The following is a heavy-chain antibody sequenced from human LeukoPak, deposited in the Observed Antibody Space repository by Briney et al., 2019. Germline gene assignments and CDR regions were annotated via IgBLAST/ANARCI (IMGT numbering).Heavy chain of an antibody. D-gene: IGHD3-3*01. V-gene: IGHV3-23*01. CDR2: IVGSGGTT. CDR1: GFTFSSYS. CDR3: ASISGYFEY. Sequence: GGSLRLSCEASGFTFSSYSMSWVRQAPGKGLEWVSAIVGSGGTTFHADSVKGRFTISRDNSKNTQYLQMNSLRAEDTAVYYCASISGYFEYWGQGTLVSVSS. J-gene: IGHJ4*02.